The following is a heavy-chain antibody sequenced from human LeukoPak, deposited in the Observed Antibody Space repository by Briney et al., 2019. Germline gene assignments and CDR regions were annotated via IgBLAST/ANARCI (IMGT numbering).Heavy chain of an antibody. V-gene: IGHV1-46*01. J-gene: IGHJ3*02. D-gene: IGHD3-22*01. CDR1: GYTFTSHY. CDR3: ARGTYYYDSSGYHALDI. Sequence: ASVKVSCKASGYTFTSHYLHWVRQAPGQGPEWMGIINPSGGSTSYAQKFQGWVTMTRDTSISTAYMELSRLRSDDTAVYYCARGTYYYDSSGYHALDIWGQGTMVTASS. CDR2: INPSGGST.